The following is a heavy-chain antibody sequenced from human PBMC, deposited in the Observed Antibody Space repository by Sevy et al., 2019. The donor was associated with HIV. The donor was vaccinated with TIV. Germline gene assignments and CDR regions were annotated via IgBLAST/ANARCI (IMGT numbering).Heavy chain of an antibody. CDR1: GYTFTSYY. CDR2: INPSGGST. J-gene: IGHJ3*02. Sequence: ASVKVSCKASGYTFTSYYMHWVRQAPGQGLEWMGIINPSGGSTSYAQKFQGRVTMTRDTSTSTVYMELSSLRSEDTAVYYCARDRRSIAARHDAFDIWGQGTMVTVSS. D-gene: IGHD6-6*01. CDR3: ARDRRSIAARHDAFDI. V-gene: IGHV1-46*01.